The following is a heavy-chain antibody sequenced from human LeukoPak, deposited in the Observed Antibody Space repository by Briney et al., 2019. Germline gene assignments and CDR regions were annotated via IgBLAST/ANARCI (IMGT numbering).Heavy chain of an antibody. CDR3: AAGRYCSGGSCHENWFDP. J-gene: IGHJ5*02. V-gene: IGHV4-39*07. D-gene: IGHD2-15*01. CDR2: INQSGST. Sequence: SETLSLTCTVSGGSISSSSYYWGWIRQPPGKGLEWIGEINQSGSTDYNPSLKSRVTISVDASKIQFSLKLSSVTAADTAVYYCAAGRYCSGGSCHENWFDPWGQGTLVTVSS. CDR1: GGSISSSSYY.